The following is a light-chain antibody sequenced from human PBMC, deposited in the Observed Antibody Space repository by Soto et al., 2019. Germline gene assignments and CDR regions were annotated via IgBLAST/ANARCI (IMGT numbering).Light chain of an antibody. Sequence: QSALTQPASVSGSPGQSITISCTGTNSDIGAYNYVSWYQQPPGKAPKVMIYNVNNRPSGVSNRFSGSKSGNTASLTISGLQVEDEADYYCSSYTRSTTVVFGGGTKVTVL. CDR1: NSDIGAYNY. CDR3: SSYTRSTTVV. CDR2: NVN. J-gene: IGLJ2*01. V-gene: IGLV2-14*03.